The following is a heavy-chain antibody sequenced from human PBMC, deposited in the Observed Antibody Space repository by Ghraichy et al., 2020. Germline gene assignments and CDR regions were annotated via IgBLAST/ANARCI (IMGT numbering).Heavy chain of an antibody. CDR3: ARGRSTGHELMGY. D-gene: IGHD1-14*01. J-gene: IGHJ4*02. CDR1: GFIFSSYA. Sequence: GGSLRLSCAASGFIFSSYAMHWVRQAPGKGLEWVAVISYDGSNKYYADSVKGRFTISRDNSKNTLYLQMNSLRAEDTAVYYCARGRSTGHELMGYWGQGTLVTVSS. CDR2: ISYDGSNK. V-gene: IGHV3-30-3*01.